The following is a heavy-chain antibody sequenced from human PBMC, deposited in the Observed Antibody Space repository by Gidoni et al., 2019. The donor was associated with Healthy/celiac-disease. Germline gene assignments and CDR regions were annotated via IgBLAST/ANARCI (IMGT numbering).Heavy chain of an antibody. Sequence: QLQLQESGPGLVKPSETLSLTCTVSGGSISSSSYYWGWIRQPPGKGREWIGSIYYSGSTSSNPSLKSLVTISVDTSKNQFSLKLSSVTAADTAVYYCAVDSSGYWGVYYYYYGMDVWGQGTTVTVSS. V-gene: IGHV4-39*01. CDR3: AVDSSGYWGVYYYYYGMDV. CDR1: GGSISSSSYY. J-gene: IGHJ6*02. D-gene: IGHD3-22*01. CDR2: IYYSGST.